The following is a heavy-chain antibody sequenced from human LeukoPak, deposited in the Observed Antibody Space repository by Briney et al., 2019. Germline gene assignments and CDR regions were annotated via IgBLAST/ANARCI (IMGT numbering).Heavy chain of an antibody. CDR2: ISYDGSNK. V-gene: IGHV3-30-3*01. CDR1: GFTFSSYA. Sequence: GGSLRLSCAASGFTFSSYAMHWVRQAPGKGLEWVAVISYDGSNKYYADSVKGRFTISRDNSKNTLYLQMNSLRAEDTAVYYCAQAPIHYDSSGYYPDAFDIWGQGTMVTVSS. CDR3: AQAPIHYDSSGYYPDAFDI. D-gene: IGHD3-22*01. J-gene: IGHJ3*02.